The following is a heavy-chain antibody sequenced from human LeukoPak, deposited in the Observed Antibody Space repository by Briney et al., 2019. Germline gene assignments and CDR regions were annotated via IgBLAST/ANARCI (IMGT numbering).Heavy chain of an antibody. V-gene: IGHV4-61*02. CDR2: IYTSGST. D-gene: IGHD2-15*01. J-gene: IGHJ4*02. CDR3: ARLGSDGKPFDS. CDR1: GGSISSGIYY. Sequence: SETLSLTCTVSGGSISSGIYYWSWIRQPAGKGLEWIGRIYTSGSTKYNPSLKSRVTISVDTSKNHFSLKLSSVTAADTAVYYCARLGSDGKPFDSWGQGTLVTVSS.